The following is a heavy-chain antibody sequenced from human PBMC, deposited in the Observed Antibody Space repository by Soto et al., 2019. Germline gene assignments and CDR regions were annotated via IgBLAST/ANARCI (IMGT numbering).Heavy chain of an antibody. CDR3: ANSPRGEGDFDY. CDR1: GFTFSSYA. Sequence: GGSLRLSCAASGFTFSSYAMSWVRQAPGKGLEWVSAISGSGGSTYYADSVKGRFTNSRDNSKNTLYLQMNSLRAEDTAVYYCANSPRGEGDFDYWGQGTLVTVSS. D-gene: IGHD3-16*01. J-gene: IGHJ4*02. V-gene: IGHV3-23*01. CDR2: ISGSGGST.